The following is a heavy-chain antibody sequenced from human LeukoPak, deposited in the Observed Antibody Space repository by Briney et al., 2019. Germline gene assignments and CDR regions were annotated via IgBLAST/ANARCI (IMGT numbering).Heavy chain of an antibody. CDR1: GYTFTGYY. J-gene: IGHJ5*02. D-gene: IGHD6-25*01. V-gene: IGHV1-2*02. CDR3: ARDSSAAAPNRYWFDP. Sequence: ASVKVSCKASGYTFTGYYMRWGRQAPGQGLEWMGWINPNSGGTNYAQKFQGRFTMTRDTSISTAYIELSRLRSDDTAVYYCARDSSAAAPNRYWFDPWGQGTLVTVSS. CDR2: INPNSGGT.